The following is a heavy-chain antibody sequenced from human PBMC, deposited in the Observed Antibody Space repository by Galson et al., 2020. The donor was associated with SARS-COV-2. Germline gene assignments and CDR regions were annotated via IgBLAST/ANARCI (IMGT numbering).Heavy chain of an antibody. CDR2: IWYDGSNK. CDR3: ARDVPDSRSWFGNYFDY. V-gene: IGHV3-33*01. D-gene: IGHD6-13*01. Sequence: GGSLRLSCAASGFTFSSYGMHWVRQAPGKGLEWVAVIWYDGSNKYYADSVKGRFTISRDNSKNTLYLQMNSLRAEDTAVYYCARDVPDSRSWFGNYFDYWGQGTLVTVSS. CDR1: GFTFSSYG. J-gene: IGHJ4*02.